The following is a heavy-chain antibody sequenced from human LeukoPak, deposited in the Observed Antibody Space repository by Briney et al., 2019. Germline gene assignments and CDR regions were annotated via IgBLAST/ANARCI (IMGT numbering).Heavy chain of an antibody. V-gene: IGHV4-61*08. CDR3: AREGYGDYIRAFDI. CDR2: IYYSGST. D-gene: IGHD4-17*01. J-gene: IGHJ3*02. CDR1: GGSISSGDSY. Sequence: SQTLSLTCTVSGGSISSGDSYWSWIRQPPGKGLEWIGYIYYSGSTNYNPSLKSRVTISVDTSKNQFSLKLSSVTAADTAVYYCAREGYGDYIRAFDIWGQGTMVTVSS.